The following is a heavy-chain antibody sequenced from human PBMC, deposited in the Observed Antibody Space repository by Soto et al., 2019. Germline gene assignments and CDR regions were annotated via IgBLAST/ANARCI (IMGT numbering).Heavy chain of an antibody. CDR2: ISYDGSNK. CDR1: GFTFSSYA. CDR3: ATDVVDSSGYYSLSY. D-gene: IGHD3-22*01. V-gene: IGHV3-30-3*01. Sequence: QVQLVESGGGVVQPGRSLRLSCAASGFTFSSYAMHWVHQAPGKGLEWVAVISYDGSNKYYADSVKGRFTISRDNSKNTLDLQMNSLRAEDTAVYYCATDVVDSSGYYSLSYWGQGTLVTVSS. J-gene: IGHJ4*02.